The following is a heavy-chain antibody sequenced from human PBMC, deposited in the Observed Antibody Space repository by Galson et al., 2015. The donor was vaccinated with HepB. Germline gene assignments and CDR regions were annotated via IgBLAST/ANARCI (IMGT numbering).Heavy chain of an antibody. CDR2: INHSGST. V-gene: IGHV4-34*01. J-gene: IGHJ5*02. CDR1: GGSFSGYY. D-gene: IGHD4-11*01. CDR3: ARDGRVDYTFLRYNWFDP. Sequence: SETLSLTCAVYGGSFSGYYWSWIRQPPGKGLEWIGEINHSGSTNYNPSLKSRVTISVDTSKNQFSLMLSSVTAADTAVYYCARDGRVDYTFLRYNWFDPWGQGTLVIVSS.